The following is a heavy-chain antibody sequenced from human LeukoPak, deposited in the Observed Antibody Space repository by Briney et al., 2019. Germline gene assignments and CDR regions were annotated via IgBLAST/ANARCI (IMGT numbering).Heavy chain of an antibody. CDR3: ARGLRITIFGVVNDNWFDP. CDR2: INPSGGST. Sequence: ASVKVSCKASGYTFTSYYMHWVRQAPGQGLEWMGIINPSGGSTSYAQKFQGRVTMTRDTSTSTVYMELSSLRSGDTAVYYCARGLRITIFGVVNDNWFDPWGQGTLVTVSS. V-gene: IGHV1-46*01. J-gene: IGHJ5*02. CDR1: GYTFTSYY. D-gene: IGHD3-3*01.